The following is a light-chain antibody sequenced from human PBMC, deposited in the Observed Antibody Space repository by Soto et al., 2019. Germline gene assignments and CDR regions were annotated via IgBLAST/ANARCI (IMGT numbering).Light chain of an antibody. CDR3: QQYYSYPPV. Sequence: AIRMTQSPSSFSASTGDRVTITCRASQGISSYLAWYQQKPGKAPKLLIYAASTLQSGVPSRFSGSGSGTDFTLTSSCLQSEDFATYYCQQYYSYPPVFGPGTKVDIK. CDR2: AAS. J-gene: IGKJ3*01. V-gene: IGKV1-8*01. CDR1: QGISSY.